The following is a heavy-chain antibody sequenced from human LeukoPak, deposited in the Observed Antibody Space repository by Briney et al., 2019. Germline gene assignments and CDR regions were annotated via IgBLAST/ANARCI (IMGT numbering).Heavy chain of an antibody. Sequence: KTSETLSLTCTVSVGSINNYYWSWIRQPAGKGLEWIGRIYTSGNTNYNPSLKSRVTMSVDTSKNQFSLTLSSLSAADTAVYYCARIRSNWYIDYWGQGTLVTVSS. D-gene: IGHD6-13*01. CDR2: IYTSGNT. CDR1: VGSINNYY. CDR3: ARIRSNWYIDY. J-gene: IGHJ4*02. V-gene: IGHV4-4*07.